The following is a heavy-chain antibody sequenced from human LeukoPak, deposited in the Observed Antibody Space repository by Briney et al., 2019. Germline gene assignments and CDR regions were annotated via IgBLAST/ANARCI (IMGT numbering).Heavy chain of an antibody. CDR3: ARLVNESLLSPGMDY. D-gene: IGHD3-3*01. V-gene: IGHV3-7*01. CDR2: IKQDGSEK. Sequence: PGGSLRLFCAASGFTFSSYWMSWVRQAPGKGLEWVANIKQDGSEKYYVDSVKGRFTISRDNAKNSLYLQMNSLRAEDTAVYYCARLVNESLLSPGMDYWGQGTLVTVSS. CDR1: GFTFSSYW. J-gene: IGHJ4*02.